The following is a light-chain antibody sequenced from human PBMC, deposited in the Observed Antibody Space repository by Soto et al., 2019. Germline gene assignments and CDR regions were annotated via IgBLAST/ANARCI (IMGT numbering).Light chain of an antibody. CDR3: QSFDSRLSAPV. CDR1: SSNIGSPFD. J-gene: IGLJ2*01. Sequence: QSALTQPPSVSGAPAQRVTISCTGNSSNIGSPFDVHWYQHLPGTAPRLLIYANNNRPSGVPDRFSGSKSGTSASLAITGLQGDDEADYYCQSFDSRLSAPVFGGGTKLTVL. CDR2: ANN. V-gene: IGLV1-40*01.